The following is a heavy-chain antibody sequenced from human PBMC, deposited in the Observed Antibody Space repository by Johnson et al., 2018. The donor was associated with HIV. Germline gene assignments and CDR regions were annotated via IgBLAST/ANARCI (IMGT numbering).Heavy chain of an antibody. CDR2: ISYDGSNK. J-gene: IGHJ3*02. CDR1: GFTFSSYA. CDR3: ARGMYYNFWSGYGIRWDAFDI. Sequence: QVQLVESGGGVVQPGRSLRLSCAASGFTFSSYAMHWVRQAPGKGLEWVAVISYDGSNKYYADSVKGRFTISREDAKNSLYLQMNSLSAGDTAVYYCARGMYYNFWSGYGIRWDAFDIWGQGTMVTVSS. V-gene: IGHV3-30*14. D-gene: IGHD3-3*01.